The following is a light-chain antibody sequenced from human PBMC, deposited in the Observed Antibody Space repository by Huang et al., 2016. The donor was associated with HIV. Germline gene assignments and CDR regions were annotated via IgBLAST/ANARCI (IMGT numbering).Light chain of an antibody. Sequence: EIVMTQSPATLSVSPGERATLSCRASQSVSSNLAWYQQKPGQAPRLLIYGASTRATGIPARFSGSWSGTEFTLTISSLQSEDFAVYYCQQKNNWPPLFTFGPGTKVDIK. CDR1: QSVSSN. CDR2: GAS. V-gene: IGKV3-15*01. CDR3: QQKNNWPPLFT. J-gene: IGKJ3*01.